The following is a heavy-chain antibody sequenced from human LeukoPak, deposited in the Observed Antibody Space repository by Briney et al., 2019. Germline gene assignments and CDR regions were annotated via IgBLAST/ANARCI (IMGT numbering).Heavy chain of an antibody. D-gene: IGHD2-15*01. Sequence: GXXWXWIRXPPXXGXXXXXXXYHSGSTYYNPSLKSRVTISVDTSKNQFSLKLSSVTAADTAVYYCARGYCSGGSCSYYGMDVWGKGTTVTVSS. CDR3: ARGYCSGGSCSYYGMDV. V-gene: IGHV4-38-2*02. CDR1: GXX. CDR2: XYHSGST. J-gene: IGHJ6*04.